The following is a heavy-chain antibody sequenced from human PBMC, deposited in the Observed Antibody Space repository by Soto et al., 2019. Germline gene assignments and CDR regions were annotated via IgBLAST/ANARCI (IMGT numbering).Heavy chain of an antibody. J-gene: IGHJ6*02. CDR1: GTSFRDSY. V-gene: IGHV4-34*01. D-gene: IGHD3-16*01. CDR3: ARLGDYDDYYGMDV. CDR2: INHSGST. Sequence: PSETLVPTCAVPGTSFRDSYWRWFRQPPGKGLEWIGEINHSGSTNYHPSLKSRVTISVDTSKNQFSLKLSSVTAADTAVYYCARLGDYDDYYGMDVWGQGTTVT.